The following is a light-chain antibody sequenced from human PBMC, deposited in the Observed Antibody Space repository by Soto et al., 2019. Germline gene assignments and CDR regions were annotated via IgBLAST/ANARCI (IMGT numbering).Light chain of an antibody. V-gene: IGKV3-20*01. CDR3: QHYGRSRYT. CDR2: GAS. Sequence: EIVLTQSPGTLSLSLGERGTLSCRASQSVSSSYLAWYQQKPGQAPRLLIYGASSRATGIPDRFSGSGSGTDFPLTISRLEPEDFAVYYCQHYGRSRYTFGQGTKLEIK. J-gene: IGKJ2*01. CDR1: QSVSSSY.